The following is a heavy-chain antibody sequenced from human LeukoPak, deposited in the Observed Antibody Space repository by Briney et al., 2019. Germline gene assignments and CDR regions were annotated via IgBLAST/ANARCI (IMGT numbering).Heavy chain of an antibody. Sequence: GGSLRLSCEGSGFTFSTYWMSWVRQAPGKGLEWVGNINQDGSEKNFVDSVKGRFTISRDNAKNSLYLQLNRLRVEDTATYFCARDTTHTHYGDAFDLWGQGTLVAVSS. CDR3: ARDTTHTHYGDAFDL. J-gene: IGHJ3*01. CDR1: GFTFSTYW. V-gene: IGHV3-7*01. D-gene: IGHD4-17*01. CDR2: INQDGSEK.